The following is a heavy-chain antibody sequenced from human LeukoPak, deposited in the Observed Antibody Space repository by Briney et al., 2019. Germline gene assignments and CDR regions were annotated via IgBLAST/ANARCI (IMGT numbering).Heavy chain of an antibody. Sequence: SETLSLTCTVSGGSISSSSYYWDWIRQPPGERLEWIGSIYYSGGTYYNPSLKSRVTISVDTSKNQFSLKLSSVTAADTAVYYCARLWGSSYLDPWGQGTLVTVSS. CDR3: ARLWGSSYLDP. CDR1: GGSISSSSYY. CDR2: IYYSGGT. V-gene: IGHV4-39*01. J-gene: IGHJ5*02. D-gene: IGHD6-6*01.